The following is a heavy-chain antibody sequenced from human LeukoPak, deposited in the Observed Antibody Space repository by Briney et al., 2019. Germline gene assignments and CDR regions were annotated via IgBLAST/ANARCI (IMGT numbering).Heavy chain of an antibody. D-gene: IGHD3-22*01. CDR3: ARDRYYYDSSGYNWFDP. J-gene: IGHJ5*02. CDR2: IYYSGST. Sequence: SETLSLTCTVSGGSISSSSYYWGWIRQPPGKGLEWIGSIYYSGSTYYNPSLKSRVTMSVDTSKNQFSLKLSSVTAADTAVYYCARDRYYYDSSGYNWFDPWGQGTLVTVSS. V-gene: IGHV4-39*07. CDR1: GGSISSSSYY.